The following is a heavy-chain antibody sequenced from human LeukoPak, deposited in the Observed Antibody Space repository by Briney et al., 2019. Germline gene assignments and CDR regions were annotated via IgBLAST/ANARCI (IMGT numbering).Heavy chain of an antibody. V-gene: IGHV4-39*07. CDR3: ASSPHGTAPTANWLDP. D-gene: IGHD1-14*01. CDR2: MSYSGRT. Sequence: SETLSLTCTVSGGSISISNYYWGWIRQPPGKGLEWIGSMSYSGRTYYNPSLKTRVTVLLYTSKNQFSLNLIAVTAADTAVYDCASSPHGTAPTANWLDPWGQGPLVTVSS. J-gene: IGHJ5*01. CDR1: GGSISISNYY.